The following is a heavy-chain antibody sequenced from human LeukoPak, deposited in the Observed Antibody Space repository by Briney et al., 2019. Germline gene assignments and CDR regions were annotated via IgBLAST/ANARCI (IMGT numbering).Heavy chain of an antibody. V-gene: IGHV1-46*01. CDR2: LKLYDGSI. D-gene: IGHD1-26*01. CDR1: GYSFIRYH. CDR3: ATNILVGATH. J-gene: IGHJ3*01. Sequence: ASVKVSCKASGYSFIRYHIHWVRQAPGQGLEWMGVLKLYDGSISHTQKFQGRVTMTSDTSTSTVYMELSSLRSEDTAVYYCATNILVGATHWGQGTMVTVSS.